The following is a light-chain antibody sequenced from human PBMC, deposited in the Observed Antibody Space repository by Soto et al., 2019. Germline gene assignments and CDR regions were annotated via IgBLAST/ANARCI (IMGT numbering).Light chain of an antibody. CDR3: QSYDTSLSGYV. CDR1: RSNIGAGYD. Sequence: QSVLTQPPSVSGAPGQRVTISCTGSRSNIGAGYDIHWYQQVPGTAPKPLIPATNNRASGVPDRFSGSKSGTSASLAITGLQAEDEADYYCQSYDTSLSGYVFGPGTKVTVL. V-gene: IGLV1-40*01. CDR2: ATN. J-gene: IGLJ1*01.